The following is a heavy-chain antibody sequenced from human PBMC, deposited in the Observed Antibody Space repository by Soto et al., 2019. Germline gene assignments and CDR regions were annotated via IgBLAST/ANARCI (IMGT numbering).Heavy chain of an antibody. Sequence: PGESLKISCKGPGNSFTNYWIGWARQVPGKGLEWMGIIYFRDSDTRYSPSFQGHVTISADKSINTAYLQWSSLKASDTAMYFCARSPHGYGMDVWGQGTTVTVSS. V-gene: IGHV5-51*01. J-gene: IGHJ6*02. D-gene: IGHD2-8*01. CDR2: IYFRDSDT. CDR3: ARSPHGYGMDV. CDR1: GNSFTNYW.